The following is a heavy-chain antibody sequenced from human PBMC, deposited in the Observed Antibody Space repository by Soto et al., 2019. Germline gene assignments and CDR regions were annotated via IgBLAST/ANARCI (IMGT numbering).Heavy chain of an antibody. V-gene: IGHV1-69*05. J-gene: IGHJ4*02. CDR2: IIPMFGTA. Sequence: QVQLVQSGAEVKKPESSVKVSCKAPGGTFSTYAISWVRQAPGQGLEWMGGIIPMFGTANYAKRFQDRVTITTDESTNTVYMELSSLRSEDTAVYFCSSGIQLWLRRINSGYSGWGQGTLVTVS. CDR1: GGTFSTYA. CDR3: SSGIQLWLRRINSGYSG. D-gene: IGHD5-18*01.